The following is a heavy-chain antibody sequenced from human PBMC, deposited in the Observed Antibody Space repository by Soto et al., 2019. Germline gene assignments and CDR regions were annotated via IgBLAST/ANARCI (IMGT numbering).Heavy chain of an antibody. J-gene: IGHJ6*03. CDR1: GFTFSSYS. D-gene: IGHD2-21*01. CDR2: ISSSSSYI. V-gene: IGHV3-21*01. CDR3: ASSSQPLGHSISTGQYYYMDV. Sequence: GGSLRLSCAASGFTFSSYSMNWVRQAPGKGLEWVSSISSSSSYIYYADSVKGRFTISRDNAKNSLYLQMNSLRAEDTAVYYCASSSQPLGHSISTGQYYYMDVWGKGTTVTVSS.